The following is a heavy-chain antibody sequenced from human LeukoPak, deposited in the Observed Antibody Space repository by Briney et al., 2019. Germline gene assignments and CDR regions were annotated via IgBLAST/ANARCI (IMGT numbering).Heavy chain of an antibody. J-gene: IGHJ4*02. Sequence: SETLSLTCTVSGGSISNYYWSWIRQPPGKGLEWIGYIYDSGSTNYNPSLKSRVTISVDTSKNQFSLKLSSVTAADTAVYYCARLRDYYGSGSYYIDYWGQGTLVTVSS. V-gene: IGHV4-59*01. CDR1: GGSISNYY. D-gene: IGHD3-10*01. CDR2: IYDSGST. CDR3: ARLRDYYGSGSYYIDY.